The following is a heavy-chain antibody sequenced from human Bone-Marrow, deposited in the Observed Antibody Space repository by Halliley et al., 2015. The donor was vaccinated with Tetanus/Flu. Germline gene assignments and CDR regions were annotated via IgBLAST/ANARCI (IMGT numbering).Heavy chain of an antibody. CDR3: ARGLSGRGYGPPNYFDY. Sequence: QLVQSGAEVKKPGSSVKVSCKASRGTFGNYAINWLRQAPGQGLEWMGEIVPVFATSNYAQKFQGRVTLTADESTNLAYMELSTLRSEDTAVYYCARGLSGRGYGPPNYFDYWGQGTLFTVSS. CDR2: IVPVFATS. V-gene: IGHV1-69*01. J-gene: IGHJ4*02. CDR1: RGTFGNYA. D-gene: IGHD5-18*01.